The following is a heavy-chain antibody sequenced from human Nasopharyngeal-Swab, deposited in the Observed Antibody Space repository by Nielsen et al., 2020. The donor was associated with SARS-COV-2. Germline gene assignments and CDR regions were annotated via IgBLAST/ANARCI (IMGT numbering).Heavy chain of an antibody. J-gene: IGHJ6*02. CDR2: ISSSGSTI. V-gene: IGHV3-11*01. Sequence: RQAPGKGLEWVSYISSSGSTIYYADSVKGRFTISRDNAKNSLYLQMDSLRAEDTAVYYCARAGNFWSGYYRSYYYGMDVWGQGTTVTVSS. D-gene: IGHD3-3*01. CDR3: ARAGNFWSGYYRSYYYGMDV.